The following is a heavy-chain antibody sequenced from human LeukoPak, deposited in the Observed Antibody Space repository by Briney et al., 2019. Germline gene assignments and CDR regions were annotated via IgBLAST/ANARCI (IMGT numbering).Heavy chain of an antibody. CDR3: ARGNSGWYLDY. V-gene: IGHV1-2*02. J-gene: IGHJ4*02. CDR1: GGTFSSYA. CDR2: INPNSGGS. Sequence: ASVKVSCKASGGTFSSYAISWVRQAPGQGLEWMGWINPNSGGSKYAQKFQGRVAMTRDTSISTVYMELSSLRSDDTAVYYCARGNSGWYLDYWGQGTLVTVSS. D-gene: IGHD6-19*01.